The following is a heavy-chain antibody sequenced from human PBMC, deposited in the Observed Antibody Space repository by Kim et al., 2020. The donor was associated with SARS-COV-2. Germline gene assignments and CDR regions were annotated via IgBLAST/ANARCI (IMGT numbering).Heavy chain of an antibody. CDR2: STNKATSYNT. D-gene: IGHD6-13*01. Sequence: GGSLRLSCAVSGFTFSDYYMDWVRQAPGKGLEWVGRSTNKATSYNTVYSAPVKGRFTISSDDSKNLLYLQMNRLKIADTAVYYCARGYSSFDQWGEGTLV. CDR1: GFTFSDYY. V-gene: IGHV3-72*01. CDR3: ARGYSSFDQ. J-gene: IGHJ4*02.